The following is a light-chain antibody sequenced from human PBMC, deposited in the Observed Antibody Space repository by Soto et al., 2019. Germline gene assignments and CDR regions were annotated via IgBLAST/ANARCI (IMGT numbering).Light chain of an antibody. Sequence: EIVLTQSPGTLSLSPGERATLCRASQSGTIRYLAWYQQKPGQAPRLLIYGASSRATGIPDRFSGSGSGTDFTLTIGRLEPEDFAVYYCQQYGSSPFTFGPGTRVDIK. CDR1: QSGTIRY. CDR3: QQYGSSPFT. J-gene: IGKJ3*01. V-gene: IGKV3-20*01. CDR2: GAS.